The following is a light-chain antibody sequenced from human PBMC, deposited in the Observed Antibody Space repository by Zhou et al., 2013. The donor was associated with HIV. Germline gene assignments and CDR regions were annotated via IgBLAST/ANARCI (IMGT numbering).Light chain of an antibody. V-gene: IGKV3-11*01. CDR1: QSVGIH. Sequence: EVVMTQSPDTLSVSPGERVTLSCRASQSVGIHLAWYQQKPGQAPRLLIYGASSRATGIPARFSGGGSGTEFTLTISSLEPEDFAVYYCQQRSNWPFTFGPGPKWISN. CDR3: QQRSNWPFT. CDR2: GAS. J-gene: IGKJ3*01.